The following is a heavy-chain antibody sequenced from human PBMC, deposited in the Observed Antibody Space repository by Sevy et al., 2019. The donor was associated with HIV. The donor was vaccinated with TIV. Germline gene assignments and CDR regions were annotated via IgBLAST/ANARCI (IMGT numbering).Heavy chain of an antibody. Sequence: GGSLRLSCAASGFTFSSYAMHWVRQAPGKGLEWVAVISYDGSNKYNADSVKGRFTISRDNSKNTLYLQMNSLRAEDTAVYYCARDVTDIVVVPAAIRENWFDPRGQGTLVTVSS. CDR2: ISYDGSNK. CDR3: ARDVTDIVVVPAAIRENWFDP. CDR1: GFTFSSYA. D-gene: IGHD2-2*01. V-gene: IGHV3-30-3*01. J-gene: IGHJ5*02.